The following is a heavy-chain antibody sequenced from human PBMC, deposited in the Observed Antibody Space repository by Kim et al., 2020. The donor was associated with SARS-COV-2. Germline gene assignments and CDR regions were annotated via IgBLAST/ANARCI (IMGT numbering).Heavy chain of an antibody. D-gene: IGHD3-10*01. Sequence: SETLSLTCTVSGGSISSSNYNWGWLRQPPGQELMWFGSISGSGSTYYNPSLKSRVTISVDTTKNQFSLKLSPVTAAATAEYYCARDYYGSGSRALGWFDPWGQGTLVTVSS. J-gene: IGHJ5*02. CDR2: ISGSGST. CDR1: GGSISSSNYN. V-gene: IGHV4-39*01. CDR3: ARDYYGSGSRALGWFDP.